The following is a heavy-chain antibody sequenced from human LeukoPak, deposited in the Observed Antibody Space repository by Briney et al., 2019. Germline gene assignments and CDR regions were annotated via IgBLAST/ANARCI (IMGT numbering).Heavy chain of an antibody. D-gene: IGHD3-10*01. J-gene: IGHJ4*02. CDR1: GGSFSGYY. CDR2: INRGGDT. Sequence: SETLSLTCAVYGGSFSGYYWGWIRQPPGKGLEWIGEINRGGDTNYNPSLKSRVTISVDTSKDQFSLKLTSVTAADTAVYYCAKGDGSGSYYNSYWGQGTLVTVSS. V-gene: IGHV4-34*01. CDR3: AKGDGSGSYYNSY.